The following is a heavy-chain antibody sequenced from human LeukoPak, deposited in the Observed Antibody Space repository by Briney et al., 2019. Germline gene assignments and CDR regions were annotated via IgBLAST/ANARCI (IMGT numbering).Heavy chain of an antibody. CDR1: GFTFDDYA. Sequence: PGRSLRLSCAASGFTFDDYAMHWVRQAPGKGLEWVAVISYDGSNKYYADSVKGRFTISRDNSKNTLYLQMNSLRAEDTAVYYCARGSDILTGYYIGRTDYWGQGTLVTVSS. CDR2: ISYDGSNK. D-gene: IGHD3-9*01. V-gene: IGHV3-30-3*01. J-gene: IGHJ4*02. CDR3: ARGSDILTGYYIGRTDY.